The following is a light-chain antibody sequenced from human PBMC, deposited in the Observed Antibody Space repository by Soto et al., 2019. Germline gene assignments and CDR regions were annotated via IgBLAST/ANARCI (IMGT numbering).Light chain of an antibody. J-gene: IGLJ1*01. CDR3: TSFTSSTTYV. Sequence: QSALTQPASVSGSPGQSITISCTGTSSDVGGYNYVCWYQHHPGKAPKLIISEVSNRPSGVSGRFSGSKSGNTASLTISGLQPEDEADYYCTSFTSSTTYVFGTGTKVTV. CDR2: EVS. CDR1: SSDVGGYNY. V-gene: IGLV2-14*01.